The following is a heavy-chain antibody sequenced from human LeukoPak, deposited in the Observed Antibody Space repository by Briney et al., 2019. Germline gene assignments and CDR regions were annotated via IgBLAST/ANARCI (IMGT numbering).Heavy chain of an antibody. CDR1: GFTFSSYW. CDR3: AKGVRSGTYYNCFDP. D-gene: IGHD1-26*01. J-gene: IGHJ5*02. Sequence: QPGGSLRLSCAASGFTFSSYWMHWVRQAPGKGLEWISLISGDGDNTYYADSVKGRFTISRDTSTNSLYLQMSSLRAEDTAFYYCAKGVRSGTYYNCFDPWGQGTLVTVSS. CDR2: ISGDGDNT. V-gene: IGHV3-43*02.